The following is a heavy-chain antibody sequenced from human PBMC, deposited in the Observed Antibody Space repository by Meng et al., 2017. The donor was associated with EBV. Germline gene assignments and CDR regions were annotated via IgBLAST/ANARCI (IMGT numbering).Heavy chain of an antibody. V-gene: IGHV1-69*01. J-gene: IGHJ4*02. D-gene: IGHD3-10*01. CDR1: GCPVRSVA. CDR2: LIPMSGAT. Sequence: LQPYEAGAKQHVSSEVVPCGTPGCPVRSVALSWGQQAPGQGLEWLGELIPMSGATHYAKNFQDRVTIIADESTSTHSMEFNDLSLDDTAMYYCASDSGSGFTPDYWGQGTLVTVSS. CDR3: ASDSGSGFTPDY.